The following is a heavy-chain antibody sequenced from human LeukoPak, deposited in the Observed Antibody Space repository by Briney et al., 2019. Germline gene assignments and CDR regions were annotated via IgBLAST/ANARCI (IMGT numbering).Heavy chain of an antibody. CDR1: GFTFSSYA. V-gene: IGHV3-23*01. J-gene: IGHJ4*01. CDR3: AKGRSIGAAFGAFDY. D-gene: IGHD6-13*01. CDR2: ISGRGGST. Sequence: PGGSLRLSCAASGFTFSSYAMSWVRQAPGKGLEWVSVISGRGGSTYYADSVKGRFTISRDKSNNTLYLQMNSLRAEDTAVYYCAKGRSIGAAFGAFDYWGQGTLVTVSS.